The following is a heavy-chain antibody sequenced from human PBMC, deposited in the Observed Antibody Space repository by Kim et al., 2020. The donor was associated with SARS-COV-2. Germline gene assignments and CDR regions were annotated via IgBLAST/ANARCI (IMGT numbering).Heavy chain of an antibody. CDR3: ARADPHLSSSWLFGPFDP. CDR2: ISSSSSYT. V-gene: IGHV3-11*05. J-gene: IGHJ5*02. D-gene: IGHD6-13*01. CDR1: GFTFSDYY. Sequence: GGSLRLSCAASGFTFSDYYMSWIRQAPGKGLEWVSYISSSSSYTNYADSVKGRFTISRDNAKNSLYLQMNSLRAEDTAVYYCARADPHLSSSWLFGPFDPWGQGTLVTVSS.